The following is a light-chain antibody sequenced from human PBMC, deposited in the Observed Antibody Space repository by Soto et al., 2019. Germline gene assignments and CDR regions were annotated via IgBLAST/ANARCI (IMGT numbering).Light chain of an antibody. V-gene: IGKV3-11*01. J-gene: IGKJ5*01. CDR2: DAS. CDR1: QSISLS. Sequence: EIVLTQTPATLSFSPGERATLSCRASQSISLSLAWYQHKPGQAPRLLIYDASNRATGIPARFSGSGSGTEFTLTISSLEPEDFAVYYCQQRSNWHITFGQGTRLEIK. CDR3: QQRSNWHIT.